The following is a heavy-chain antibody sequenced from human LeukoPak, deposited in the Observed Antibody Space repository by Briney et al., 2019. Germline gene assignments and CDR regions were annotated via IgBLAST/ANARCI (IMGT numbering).Heavy chain of an antibody. V-gene: IGHV3-11*04. CDR2: ISSSGSTI. Sequence: GGSLRLSCAASGFTFSDYYMSWIRQAPGKGLEWVSYISSSGSTIYYADSVKGRFTISRDNAKNTLYLQMNSLSAEDTAVYYCARDTYYYNSSAFYHYYYGMDVWGQGTTVTVS. CDR1: GFTFSDYY. CDR3: ARDTYYYNSSAFYHYYYGMDV. D-gene: IGHD3-22*01. J-gene: IGHJ6*02.